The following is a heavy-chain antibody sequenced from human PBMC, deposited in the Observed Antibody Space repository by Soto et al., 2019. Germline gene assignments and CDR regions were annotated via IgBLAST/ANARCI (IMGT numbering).Heavy chain of an antibody. CDR2: IWFDGSNK. V-gene: IGHV3-33*01. J-gene: IGHJ4*02. CDR3: ARAVGPFDY. Sequence: PGGSLRLSCAASGFTFSAYGMHWVRQAPGKGLDWVAVIWFDGSNKYYAESVKGRFTISRDNSKNTLYLEMNNLRVEDTALYYCARAVGPFDYWGQGTPVTVSS. D-gene: IGHD2-15*01. CDR1: GFTFSAYG.